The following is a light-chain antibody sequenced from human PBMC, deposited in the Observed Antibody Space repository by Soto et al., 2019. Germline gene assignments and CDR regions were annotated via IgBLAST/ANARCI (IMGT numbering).Light chain of an antibody. V-gene: IGKV3-20*01. CDR3: QQYGSSWT. Sequence: EIVLTQSPDTLSLSPGERSTLSCRASQSVSYYLAWYQQKPGQAPRLLIYGASSRATGIPDRFSGSGSGTDFTLTISRLEPEDFAVYYCQQYGSSWTFGQGTKVDIK. J-gene: IGKJ1*01. CDR1: QSVSYY. CDR2: GAS.